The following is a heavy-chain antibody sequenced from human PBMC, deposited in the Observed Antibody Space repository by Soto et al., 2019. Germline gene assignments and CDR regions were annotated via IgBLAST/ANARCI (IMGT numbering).Heavy chain of an antibody. Sequence: EVQLVESGGSMVQPGRSLRLSRAASGFTFDDYAMHWVRQAPGKGLEWVSGISWNSGTIVYVDSVKGRFTISRDNAKNSLYLQMNSLRGEDTALYYCAKDMRGGSSSSRYYYGLDVWGQGTTVTVSS. CDR2: ISWNSGTI. CDR1: GFTFDDYA. J-gene: IGHJ6*02. CDR3: AKDMRGGSSSSRYYYGLDV. D-gene: IGHD6-13*01. V-gene: IGHV3-9*01.